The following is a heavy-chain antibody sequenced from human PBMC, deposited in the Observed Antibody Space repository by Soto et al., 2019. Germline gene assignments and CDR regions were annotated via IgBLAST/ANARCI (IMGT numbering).Heavy chain of an antibody. CDR1: GFTFSSYG. D-gene: IGHD6-13*01. CDR3: AKEVTLDSSPHPSYYYYGMDV. CDR2: ISYDGSNK. J-gene: IGHJ6*02. Sequence: GGSLRLSCAASGFTFSSYGMHWVRQAPGKGLEWVAVISYDGSNKYYADSVKGRFTISRDNSKNTLYLQMNSLRAEDTAVYYCAKEVTLDSSPHPSYYYYGMDVWGQGTTVTVSS. V-gene: IGHV3-30*18.